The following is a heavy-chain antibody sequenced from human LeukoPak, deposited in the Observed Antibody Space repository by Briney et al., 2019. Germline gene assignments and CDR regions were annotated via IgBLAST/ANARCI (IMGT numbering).Heavy chain of an antibody. Sequence: PGGSLRLSCAASGFTFSSYGINWVRQAPGRGLEWVSSISTSSSYIYYADSVKGRFTISRDNAKNSLYLQMNSLRAEDTAVYYCARRAGAYSHPYDYWGQGTLVTVSS. V-gene: IGHV3-21*04. CDR1: GFTFSSYG. CDR2: ISTSSSYI. J-gene: IGHJ4*02. CDR3: ARRAGAYSHPYDY. D-gene: IGHD4/OR15-4a*01.